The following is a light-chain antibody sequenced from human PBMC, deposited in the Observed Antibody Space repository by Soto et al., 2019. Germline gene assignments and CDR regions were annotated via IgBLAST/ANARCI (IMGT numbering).Light chain of an antibody. CDR3: CSYAGSRTHVL. Sequence: QSVLTQPASVSGSPGQSITISCIGTSSDVGSYNLVSWYQQHPGKAPKVLIYEVSERPSGVSNRFSGSKSGNTASLTISRLQAEDEAEYYCCSYAGSRTHVLFGGGTKLTVL. V-gene: IGLV2-23*02. J-gene: IGLJ2*01. CDR1: SSDVGSYNL. CDR2: EVS.